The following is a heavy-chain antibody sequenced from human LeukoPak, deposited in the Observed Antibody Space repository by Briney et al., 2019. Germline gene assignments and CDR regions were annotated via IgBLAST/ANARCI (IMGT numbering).Heavy chain of an antibody. CDR1: GFTFSSYA. CDR2: ISSSSSYI. Sequence: TGGSLRLSCAASGFTFSSYAMSWVRQAPGKGLEWVSSISSSSSYIYYADSVKGRFTISRDNAKNSLYLQMNSLRAEDTAVYYCARESLVIAVASTDYWGQGTLVTVSS. CDR3: ARESLVIAVASTDY. V-gene: IGHV3-21*01. J-gene: IGHJ4*02. D-gene: IGHD6-19*01.